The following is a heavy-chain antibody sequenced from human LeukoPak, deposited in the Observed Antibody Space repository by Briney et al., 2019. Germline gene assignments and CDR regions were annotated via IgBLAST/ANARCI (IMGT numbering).Heavy chain of an antibody. CDR3: ARENDSSSWYDY. CDR2: INPNSGGT. CDR1: GYTFTGYY. V-gene: IGHV1-2*04. J-gene: IGHJ4*02. Sequence: ASVKVSCKASGYTFTGYYMHWVRQAPGQGLEWVGWINPNSGGTNYAQKFQGWVTMTRDTSISTAYMELSRLRSDDTAVYYCARENDSSSWYDYWGQGTLVTVSP. D-gene: IGHD6-13*01.